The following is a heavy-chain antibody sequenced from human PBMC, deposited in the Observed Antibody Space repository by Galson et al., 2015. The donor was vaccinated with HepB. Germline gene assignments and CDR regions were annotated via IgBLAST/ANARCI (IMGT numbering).Heavy chain of an antibody. D-gene: IGHD1-26*01. Sequence: SVKVSCKASGYTFTSYGISWVRQAPGQGLEWMGWISAYNGNTNYAQKLQGRVTMTTDTSTSTAYMELRSLRSDDTAVYYCARGGGSGATEGHGAFDIWGQGTMVTVSS. CDR2: ISAYNGNT. V-gene: IGHV1-18*01. J-gene: IGHJ3*02. CDR3: ARGGGSGATEGHGAFDI. CDR1: GYTFTSYG.